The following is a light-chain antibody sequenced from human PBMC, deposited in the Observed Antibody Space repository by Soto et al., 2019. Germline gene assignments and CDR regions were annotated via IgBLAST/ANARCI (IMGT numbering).Light chain of an antibody. CDR2: AAS. J-gene: IGKJ1*01. Sequence: TQMTQSPLSLSASVGEKIIITCRASRDVGRDVSWYQQKPGQAPKLVIYAASNLYTGVPSRFSGRRSGTEFTLNSSSLQPEDFASYYCLQDYGDSWTFGQGTKVEIE. V-gene: IGKV1-6*01. CDR3: LQDYGDSWT. CDR1: RDVGRD.